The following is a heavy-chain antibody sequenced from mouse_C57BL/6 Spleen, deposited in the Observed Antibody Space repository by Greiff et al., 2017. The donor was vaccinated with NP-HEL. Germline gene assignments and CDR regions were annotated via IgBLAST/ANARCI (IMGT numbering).Heavy chain of an antibody. D-gene: IGHD1-2*01. CDR1: GYTFTSYW. J-gene: IGHJ3*01. CDR3: ARYGQGFAY. Sequence: QVQLQQSGAELVKPGASVKLSCKASGYTFTSYWMHWVKQRPGQGLEWIGMIHPNSGSTNYNEKFKSKATLTVDKSSSTAYMQLSSLTSDDSAVYYCARYGQGFAYWGQGTLVTVSA. CDR2: IHPNSGST. V-gene: IGHV1-64*01.